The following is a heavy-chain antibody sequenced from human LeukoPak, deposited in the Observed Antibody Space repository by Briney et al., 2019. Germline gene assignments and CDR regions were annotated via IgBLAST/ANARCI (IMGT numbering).Heavy chain of an antibody. CDR1: GLTFTSSA. CDR2: IVVGSGNT. CDR3: AAVSVSSIEYYFDY. V-gene: IGHV1-58*01. D-gene: IGHD3-16*01. J-gene: IGHJ4*02. Sequence: GTSVKVSCKASGLTFTSSAVQWVRQARGQRLEWIGWIVVGSGNTNYAQKFQERVTITRDMSTSTAYMELSSLRSEDTAVYYCAAVSVSSIEYYFDYWGQGTLVTVSS.